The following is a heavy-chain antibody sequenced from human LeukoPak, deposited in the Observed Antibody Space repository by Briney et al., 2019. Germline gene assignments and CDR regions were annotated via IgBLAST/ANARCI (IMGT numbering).Heavy chain of an antibody. CDR1: GGSISSSSYY. V-gene: IGHV4-39*02. D-gene: IGHD3-22*01. Sequence: SETLSLTCTVSGGSISSSSYYWGWIRQPPGKGLEWIGSIYYSGSTYYNPSLKSRVTISVDTSKNHFSVKLSSVTAADTAVYYCARDLYRIVVVPHYFDYWGQGTLVTVSS. CDR2: IYYSGST. J-gene: IGHJ4*02. CDR3: ARDLYRIVVVPHYFDY.